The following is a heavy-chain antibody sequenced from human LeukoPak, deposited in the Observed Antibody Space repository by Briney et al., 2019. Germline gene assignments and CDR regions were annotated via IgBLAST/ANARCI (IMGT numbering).Heavy chain of an antibody. CDR3: AKDAPEYCSGGSCYFDY. V-gene: IGHV3-23*01. J-gene: IGHJ4*02. Sequence: GGSLRLSCAASGFTFSSYAMSWVRQAPGKGLEWVSAISGSGGSTYYADSVKGRFTISRDNSKNTLYLQMNSLRAEDTAVYYCAKDAPEYCSGGSCYFDYWGQGTLVTVSS. CDR2: ISGSGGST. CDR1: GFTFSSYA. D-gene: IGHD2-15*01.